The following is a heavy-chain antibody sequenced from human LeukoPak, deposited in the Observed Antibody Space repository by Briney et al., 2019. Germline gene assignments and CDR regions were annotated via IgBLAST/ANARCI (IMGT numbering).Heavy chain of an antibody. Sequence: GGSLRLSCAASGFTFSSYAMSWVRQAPGKGLEWVSYISSSSSTIYYADSVKGRFTISRDNAKNSLYLQMNSLRAEDTAVYYCARGAPIVVVPAAILYYYYMDVWGKGTTVTVSS. CDR3: ARGAPIVVVPAAILYYYYMDV. CDR1: GFTFSSYA. CDR2: ISSSSSTI. J-gene: IGHJ6*03. D-gene: IGHD2-2*01. V-gene: IGHV3-48*04.